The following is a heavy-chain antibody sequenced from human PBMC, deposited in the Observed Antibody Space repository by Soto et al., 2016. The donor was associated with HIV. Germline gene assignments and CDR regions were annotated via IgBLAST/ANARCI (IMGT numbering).Heavy chain of an antibody. CDR3: ARGSLPSVVEAGPDY. D-gene: IGHD2-2*01. CDR2: ISLDGDDQ. J-gene: IGHJ4*02. Sequence: VQLMESGGGVVQPGRSLRLSCVASGFTFSPYVMHWVRQAPGKGLEGVAVISLDGDDQYYADSVKGRFTISRDNSKNTLYLQMNSLRREDTALYYCARGSLPSVVEAGPDYWGQGTLVTVSS. CDR1: GFTFSPYV. V-gene: IGHV3-30*04.